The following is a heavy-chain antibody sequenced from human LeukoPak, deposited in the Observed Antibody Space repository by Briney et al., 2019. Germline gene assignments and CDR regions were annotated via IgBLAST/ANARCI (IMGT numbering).Heavy chain of an antibody. CDR1: GGTFSIYA. V-gene: IGHV1-69*13. CDR2: IIPIFGTA. D-gene: IGHD1-26*01. Sequence: SVKVSCKASGGTFSIYAISWVRQAPGQGLEWMGGIIPIFGTANYAQKFQGRVTITADESTSTAYMELSSLRSEDTAVYYCARSVPRRWGTRWNQNSGSYPGYFDYWGQGTLVTVSS. CDR3: ARSVPRRWGTRWNQNSGSYPGYFDY. J-gene: IGHJ4*02.